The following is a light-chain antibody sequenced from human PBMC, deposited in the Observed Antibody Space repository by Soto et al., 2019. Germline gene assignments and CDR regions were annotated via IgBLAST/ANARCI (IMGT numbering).Light chain of an antibody. J-gene: IGKJ5*01. CDR1: QSVTNY. CDR2: DAS. Sequence: EIVLTQSPATLSLSPGERATLSCRASQSVTNYLAWYQQKPGQAPRLLIYDASNRATGIPARISGSGSGTDFTLTISSLEPEDIAVYYCQQRSNWPSITFGQGTRLEIK. CDR3: QQRSNWPSIT. V-gene: IGKV3-11*01.